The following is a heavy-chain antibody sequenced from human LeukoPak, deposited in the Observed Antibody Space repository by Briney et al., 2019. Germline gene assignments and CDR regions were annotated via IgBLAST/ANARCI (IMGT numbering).Heavy chain of an antibody. CDR1: GFTFSSYS. D-gene: IGHD3-3*01. CDR2: ISSSSSYI. Sequence: GGSLRLSCAASGFTFSSYSMNWVRQAPGKGLEWVSSISSSSSYIYYADSVEGRFTISRDNAKNSLYLQMNSLRAEDTAVYYCARDPLYYDFWSGYYPFDYWGQGTLVTVSS. CDR3: ARDPLYYDFWSGYYPFDY. V-gene: IGHV3-21*01. J-gene: IGHJ4*02.